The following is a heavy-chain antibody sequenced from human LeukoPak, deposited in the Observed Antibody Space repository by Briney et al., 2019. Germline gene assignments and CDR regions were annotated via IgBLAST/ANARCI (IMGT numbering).Heavy chain of an antibody. D-gene: IGHD6-19*01. J-gene: IGHJ4*02. V-gene: IGHV3-30*03. CDR2: ISYDGSNK. Sequence: AVISYDGSNKYYADSVKGRFTISRDNSKNTLYLQMNSLRAEDTAVYYCARGSSSGDFDYWGQGTLVTVSS. CDR3: ARGSSSGDFDY.